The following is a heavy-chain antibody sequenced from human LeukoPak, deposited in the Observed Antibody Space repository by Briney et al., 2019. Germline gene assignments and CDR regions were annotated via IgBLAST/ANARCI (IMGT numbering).Heavy chain of an antibody. J-gene: IGHJ6*03. D-gene: IGHD7-27*01. CDR1: GLTFSSYA. V-gene: IGHV3-30*04. CDR3: ARDPSAGEYYYYYYMDV. Sequence: QTGGSLRLSCAASGLTFSSYAMHWVRQAPGKGLEWVAVISYDGSNKYYADSVKGRFTISRDNSKNTLYLQMNSLRAEDTAVYYCARDPSAGEYYYYYYMDVWGKGTTVTVSS. CDR2: ISYDGSNK.